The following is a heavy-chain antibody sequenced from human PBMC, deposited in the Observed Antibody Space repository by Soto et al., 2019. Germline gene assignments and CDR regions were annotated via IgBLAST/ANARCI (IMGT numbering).Heavy chain of an antibody. V-gene: IGHV5-51*01. D-gene: IGHD3-10*01. Sequence: GESLKISCKGSGYSFTSYWIGWVRQTPGKGLEWMGLIFTRDSETKTSPSFQGHVSFSVDNSINTVYLQWTSLKTTDTGIYFCARGYFDSGHGYDLWGQGTLVTVSS. CDR2: IFTRDSET. J-gene: IGHJ5*02. CDR1: GYSFTSYW. CDR3: ARGYFDSGHGYDL.